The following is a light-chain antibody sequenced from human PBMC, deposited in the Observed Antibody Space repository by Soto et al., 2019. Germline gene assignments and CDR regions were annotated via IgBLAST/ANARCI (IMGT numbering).Light chain of an antibody. CDR3: QQYNSYPWK. Sequence: AIRMTQSPSSLSASTGHRVTITCRASQGISSYLAWYQQKPGKAPKLLIYAESTLQSGGPSRFSGSGSGTDFTLTINCLQSEDFATYHCQQYNSYPWKFGQGTKV. J-gene: IGKJ1*01. CDR1: QGISSY. CDR2: AES. V-gene: IGKV1-8*01.